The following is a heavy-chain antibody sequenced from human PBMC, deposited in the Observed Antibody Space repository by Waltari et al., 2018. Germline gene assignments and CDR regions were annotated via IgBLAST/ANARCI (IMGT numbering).Heavy chain of an antibody. CDR3: ARMQEKWIQLSYGMDV. CDR2: IWYDGSNK. V-gene: IGHV3-33*01. D-gene: IGHD5-18*01. CDR1: GFTFSRYG. Sequence: QVQLVESGGGVVKPGRSLRLSCAASGFTFSRYGMHWVRQDPGKGLEWVAVIWYDGSNKYYADSVKGRFTISRDNSKNTLYLQMNSLRAEDTAVYYCARMQEKWIQLSYGMDVWGQGTTVTVSS. J-gene: IGHJ6*02.